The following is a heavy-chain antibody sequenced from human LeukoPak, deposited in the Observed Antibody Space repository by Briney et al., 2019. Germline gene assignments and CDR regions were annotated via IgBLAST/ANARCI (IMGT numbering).Heavy chain of an antibody. Sequence: GGSLRLSCAASGFTFSSYEMNWVRQAPGKGLEWVSYISSSGSTIYYADSVKGRFTISRDNAKNSLYLQMNSLRAEDTAVYYCATFPIAAAAPFDYWGQGTLVTVSP. D-gene: IGHD6-13*01. CDR2: ISSSGSTI. V-gene: IGHV3-48*03. J-gene: IGHJ4*02. CDR1: GFTFSSYE. CDR3: ATFPIAAAAPFDY.